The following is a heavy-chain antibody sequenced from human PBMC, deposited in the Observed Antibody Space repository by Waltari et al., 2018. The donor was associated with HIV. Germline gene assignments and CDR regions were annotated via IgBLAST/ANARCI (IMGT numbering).Heavy chain of an antibody. J-gene: IGHJ3*02. CDR3: ARGPGYSSGWYSAVDI. V-gene: IGHV4-34*01. CDR1: GGSFSGYY. CDR2: INHSGST. D-gene: IGHD6-19*01. Sequence: QVQLQQWGAGLLKPSETLSLTCAVYGGSFSGYYWSWIRQPPGKGLEWIGEINHSGSTNYNPSLKSRVTISVDTSKNQFSLKLSSVTAADTAVYYCARGPGYSSGWYSAVDIWGQGTMVTVSS.